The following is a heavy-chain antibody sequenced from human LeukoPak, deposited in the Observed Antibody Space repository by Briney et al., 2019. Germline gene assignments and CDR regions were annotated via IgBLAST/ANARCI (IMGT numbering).Heavy chain of an antibody. D-gene: IGHD2-2*01. J-gene: IGHJ5*02. Sequence: ASVKVSCKACGGTFSSYAISWVRQAPGQGLEWMGGIIPIFGTANYAQKFQGRVTITTDESTSTAYMELSSLRSEDTAVYYCARGDIVVVPAAMGGGWFDPWGQGTLVTVSS. CDR1: GGTFSSYA. V-gene: IGHV1-69*05. CDR2: IIPIFGTA. CDR3: ARGDIVVVPAAMGGGWFDP.